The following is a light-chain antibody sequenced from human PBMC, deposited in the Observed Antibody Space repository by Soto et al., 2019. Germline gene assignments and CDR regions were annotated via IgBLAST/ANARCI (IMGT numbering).Light chain of an antibody. J-gene: IGKJ2*01. CDR1: QSVSSSY. V-gene: IGKV3-20*01. CDR2: GAS. CDR3: QQYGSSPLYT. Sequence: EIVLTQSPGTLSLSPGERATLSCRASQSVSSSYLAWYQQKPGQAPRLLIYGASSRAPGIPDRFSGSGSGTDFILTISRLEPEDFSVYYWQQYGSSPLYTFGQGTKLEIK.